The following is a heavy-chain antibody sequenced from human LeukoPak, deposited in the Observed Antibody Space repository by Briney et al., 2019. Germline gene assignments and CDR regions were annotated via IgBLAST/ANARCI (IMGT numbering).Heavy chain of an antibody. J-gene: IGHJ4*02. D-gene: IGHD5-18*01. V-gene: IGHV3-74*01. Sequence: GGSLRLSCAASGFTFSSYWMHWVRQAPGKGLVWVSRIKTDGSTTTYADSVKGRFTISRDNAKSTLYLQMNSLRAEDTAVYYCVRGPREYNYGTFDYWGQGTLVTVSS. CDR2: IKTDGSTT. CDR1: GFTFSSYW. CDR3: VRGPREYNYGTFDY.